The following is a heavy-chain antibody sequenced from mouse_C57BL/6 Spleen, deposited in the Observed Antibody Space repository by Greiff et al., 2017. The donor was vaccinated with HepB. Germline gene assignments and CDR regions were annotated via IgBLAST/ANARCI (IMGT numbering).Heavy chain of an antibody. V-gene: IGHV5-17*01. CDR3: ARDYGYEWYFDV. Sequence: EVMLVESGGGLVKPGGSLKLSCAASGFTFSDYGMHWVRQAPEKGLEWVAYISSGSSTIYYADTVKGRLTISRDNAKNTLFLQMTSLRSEDTAMYYCARDYGYEWYFDVWGTGTTVTVSS. D-gene: IGHD2-2*01. J-gene: IGHJ1*03. CDR1: GFTFSDYG. CDR2: ISSGSSTI.